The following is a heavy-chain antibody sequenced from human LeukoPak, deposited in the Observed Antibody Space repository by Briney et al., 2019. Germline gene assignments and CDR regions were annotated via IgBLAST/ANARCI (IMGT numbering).Heavy chain of an antibody. Sequence: ASVKVSCKASGYTFTSYGISWVRQAPGQGLEWMGWISAYNGNTNYAQKLQGRVTMTTDTSTSTAYMELRSLRSDDTAVYYCAREVQEWLLSSDYGDYESWFDPWGQGTLVTVSS. CDR2: ISAYNGNT. D-gene: IGHD4-17*01. J-gene: IGHJ5*02. V-gene: IGHV1-18*01. CDR1: GYTFTSYG. CDR3: AREVQEWLLSSDYGDYESWFDP.